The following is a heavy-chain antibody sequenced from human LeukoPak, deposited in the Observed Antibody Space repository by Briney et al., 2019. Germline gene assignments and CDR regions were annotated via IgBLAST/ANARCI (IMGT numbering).Heavy chain of an antibody. CDR2: ISRSGSTK. J-gene: IGHJ4*02. D-gene: IGHD6-13*01. V-gene: IGHV3-11*01. Sequence: GGSLRLSCAASGFTFSDYNMRWIRQAPGKGLEWVSSISRSGSTKYYADSVKGRFTISRDNAKNSLFLQMNSLRAEDMAVYYCARVQPMFISRPHFDSWGQGTLVTVSS. CDR3: ARVQPMFISRPHFDS. CDR1: GFTFSDYN.